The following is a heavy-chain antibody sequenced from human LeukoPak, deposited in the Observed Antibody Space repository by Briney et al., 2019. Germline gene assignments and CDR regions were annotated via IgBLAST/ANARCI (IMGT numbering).Heavy chain of an antibody. CDR1: GYTFTGYY. CDR3: ARDTVGASVFDY. V-gene: IGHV1-2*02. Sequence: EASVKVSCKASGYTFTGYYMHWVRQAPEQGLEWMGWINPNSGGTNYAQKFQGRVTMTRDTSISTAYMELSRLRSDDTAVYYCARDTVGASVFDYWGQGTLVTVSS. D-gene: IGHD1-26*01. J-gene: IGHJ4*02. CDR2: INPNSGGT.